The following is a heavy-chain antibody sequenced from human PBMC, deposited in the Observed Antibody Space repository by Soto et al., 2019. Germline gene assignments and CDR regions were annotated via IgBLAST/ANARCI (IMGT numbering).Heavy chain of an antibody. CDR3: AKDSSLFGTPVHFVY. J-gene: IGHJ4*02. V-gene: IGHV3-9*01. CDR1: GFTFDDYA. Sequence: GGSLRLSCAASGFTFDDYAMHWVRQAPGKGLEWVSGISWNSGSIGYADSVKGRFTISRDNAKNSLYLQMNSLRAEDTALYYCAKDSSLFGTPVHFVYWGQGTLVTVSS. CDR2: ISWNSGSI. D-gene: IGHD1-1*01.